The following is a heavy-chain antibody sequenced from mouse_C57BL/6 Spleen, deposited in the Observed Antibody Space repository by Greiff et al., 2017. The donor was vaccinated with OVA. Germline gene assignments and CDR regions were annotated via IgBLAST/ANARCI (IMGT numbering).Heavy chain of an antibody. J-gene: IGHJ4*01. V-gene: IGHV1-82*01. D-gene: IGHD1-1*01. CDR1: GYAFSSSW. CDR3: ARYPSITTVYAMDY. CDR2: IYPGDGDT. Sequence: QVQLKESGPELVKPGASVKISCKASGYAFSSSWMNWVKQRPGKGLEWIGRIYPGDGDTNYNGKFKGKATLTADKSSSTAYMQLSSLTSEDSVVYFCARYPSITTVYAMDYWGQGTSVTVSS.